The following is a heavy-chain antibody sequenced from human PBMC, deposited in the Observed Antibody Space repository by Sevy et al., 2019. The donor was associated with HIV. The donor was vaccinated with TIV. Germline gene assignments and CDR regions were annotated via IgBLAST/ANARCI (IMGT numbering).Heavy chain of an antibody. J-gene: IGHJ4*02. CDR3: AREGYTKPHDY. CDR1: GFDFSIYS. D-gene: IGHD5-12*01. CDR2: LSFGCGKI. Sequence: GGSLRLSCAASGFDFSIYSMSWVRQAPGKGLEWVSTLSFGCGKINYADSVKGRFTISRDNSKSSVYLQMNNMRVEDTCVYYCAREGYTKPHDYWGQGTLVTVSS. V-gene: IGHV3-23*01.